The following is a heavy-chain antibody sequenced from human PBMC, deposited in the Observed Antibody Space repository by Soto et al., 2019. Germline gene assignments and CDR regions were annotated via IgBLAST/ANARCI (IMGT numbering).Heavy chain of an antibody. D-gene: IGHD6-13*01. CDR1: GGTFSSHA. V-gene: IGHV1-69*13. Sequence: SVKVSCKASGGTFSSHAISWVRQAPGQGLEWMGGIIPIFGTANYAQKFQGRVTITADESTSTAYMELSSLRSEDTAVYYCARAGGIAAAGTGEDWFDPWGQGTLVTVSS. CDR2: IIPIFGTA. CDR3: ARAGGIAAAGTGEDWFDP. J-gene: IGHJ5*02.